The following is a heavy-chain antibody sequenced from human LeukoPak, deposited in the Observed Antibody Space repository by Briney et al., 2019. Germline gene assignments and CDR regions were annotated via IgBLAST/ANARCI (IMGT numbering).Heavy chain of an antibody. D-gene: IGHD3-22*01. V-gene: IGHV4-31*03. Sequence: SETLSLTCTVSGGSISSGGYYWSWIRQHPGKGLEWIGYIYYSGSTYYNPSLKSRVTISVDTSKNQFSLKPSSVTAADTAVYYCARDYYDSSGYYSHWFDPWGQGTLVTVSS. CDR1: GGSISSGGYY. J-gene: IGHJ5*02. CDR3: ARDYYDSSGYYSHWFDP. CDR2: IYYSGST.